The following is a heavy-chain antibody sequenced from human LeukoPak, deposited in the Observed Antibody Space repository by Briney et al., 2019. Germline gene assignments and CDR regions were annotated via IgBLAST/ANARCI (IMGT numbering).Heavy chain of an antibody. CDR2: IRSKAYGGTT. D-gene: IGHD3-22*01. CDR1: GFTFGDYA. V-gene: IGHV3-49*04. Sequence: SLRLSCTASGFTFGDYAMSWVRQAPGKGLEWVGFIRSKAYGGTTEYAASVKGRFTISRDDSKSIAYLQMNSLKTEDTAVYYCTRDLSPIHYYDSSGVAFDIWGQGTMVTVSS. CDR3: TRDLSPIHYYDSSGVAFDI. J-gene: IGHJ3*02.